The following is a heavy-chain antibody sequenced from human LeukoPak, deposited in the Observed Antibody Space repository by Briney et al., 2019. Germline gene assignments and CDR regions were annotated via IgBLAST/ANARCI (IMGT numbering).Heavy chain of an antibody. D-gene: IGHD3-10*01. J-gene: IGHJ4*02. Sequence: SEALSLTCTVSGDSMISYYWSWIRQPAGKGLEWIGRVYSTGTTTYNPSLESRVTMSIDTSKNQFSLKLTSVTAADTAVYYCARDFLGRGVLFDYWGQGILVTVSS. V-gene: IGHV4-4*07. CDR2: VYSTGTT. CDR3: ARDFLGRGVLFDY. CDR1: GDSMISYY.